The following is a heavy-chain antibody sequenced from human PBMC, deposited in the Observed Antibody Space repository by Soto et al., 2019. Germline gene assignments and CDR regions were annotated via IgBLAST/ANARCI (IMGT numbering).Heavy chain of an antibody. Sequence: SETLSLTCTVSGGSVSGYYWSWIRQPPGKGLEWIAYIYYSGSSNSNPSLKSRVSISVDTSKNQFSLKLSSVTAADTAVYYCARHSNEYRKSLDYWGQGTLVTVSS. V-gene: IGHV4-59*08. D-gene: IGHD1-1*01. CDR1: GGSVSGYY. CDR2: IYYSGSS. CDR3: ARHSNEYRKSLDY. J-gene: IGHJ4*02.